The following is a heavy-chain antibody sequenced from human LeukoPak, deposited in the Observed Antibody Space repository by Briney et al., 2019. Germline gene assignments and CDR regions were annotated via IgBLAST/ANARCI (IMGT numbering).Heavy chain of an antibody. D-gene: IGHD3-9*01. V-gene: IGHV1-69*10. J-gene: IGHJ5*02. CDR2: SIPILGTG. CDR1: GGTVCSYA. Sequence: ASVKVSCKASGGTVCSYAISWGRLAPGQGLEWMGGSIPILGTGNYEQKFQRRVAITPDKSTNTAYMELSSLRSEDTAVYYCARDYRYDILTGTNVFDPWGQGALVTVSS. CDR3: ARDYRYDILTGTNVFDP.